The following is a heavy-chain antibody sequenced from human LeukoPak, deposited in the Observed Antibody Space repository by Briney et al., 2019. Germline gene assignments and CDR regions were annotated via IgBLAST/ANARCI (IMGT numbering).Heavy chain of an antibody. D-gene: IGHD3-16*01. V-gene: IGHV3-30*04. CDR2: ISYDGSNK. J-gene: IGHJ4*02. CDR1: GFTFSSYA. CDR3: ASGGLLDY. Sequence: GGSLTLSCAASGFTFSSYAMHWVRQAPGKGLEWVAVISYDGSNKYYADSVKGRFTISRDNSKNSLYLQMNSLRAEDTAVYYCASGGLLDYWGQGTLVTVSA.